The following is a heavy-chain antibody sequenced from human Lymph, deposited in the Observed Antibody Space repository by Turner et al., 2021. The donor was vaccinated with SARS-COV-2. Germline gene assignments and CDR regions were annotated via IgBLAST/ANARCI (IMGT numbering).Heavy chain of an antibody. CDR3: ARDTGGQVDV. CDR2: ISYDGSNE. J-gene: IGHJ6*02. V-gene: IGHV3-30-3*01. D-gene: IGHD2-8*02. CDR1: GFTFSSYA. Sequence: QVQLVESGGGVVQPGRSLRLSCAASGFTFSSYAMHWVRQAPGKGLEWVAVISYDGSNEYYADSVKGRFTISRDNSKNTLYLQMNSLRAEDTAVYYCARDTGGQVDVWGQGTTVTVSS.